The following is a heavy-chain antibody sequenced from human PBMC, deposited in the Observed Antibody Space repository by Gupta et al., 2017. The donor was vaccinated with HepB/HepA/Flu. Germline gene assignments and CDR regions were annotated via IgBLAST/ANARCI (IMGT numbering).Heavy chain of an antibody. J-gene: IGHJ6*02. V-gene: IGHV1-69*04. CDR1: GDTFSSYA. Sequence: QVQLVQSGAEVKKPGSSVKVSCKASGDTFSSYAISWVRQAPGQGLEWMGRIIPILGIANYAQKFQGRVTITADKSTSTAYMELSSLRSEDTAVYYCAREAGTGYYYGMDVWGQGTTVTVSS. D-gene: IGHD6-13*01. CDR3: AREAGTGYYYGMDV. CDR2: IIPILGIA.